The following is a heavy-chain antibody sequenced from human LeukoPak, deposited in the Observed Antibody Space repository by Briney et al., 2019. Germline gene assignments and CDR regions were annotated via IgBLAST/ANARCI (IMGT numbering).Heavy chain of an antibody. V-gene: IGHV3-30*04. J-gene: IGHJ4*02. CDR2: ISYDGSNK. Sequence: GRSLRLSCAASGVTFSSYAMPGVRPAPGQGLDWVAVISYDGSNKYYADSVKGRFTISRDNSKNTLYLQMNSLRAEDPAVYYCARGGVVRNVDTASFDYWGQGTLVTVAS. CDR1: GVTFSSYA. D-gene: IGHD5-18*01. CDR3: ARGGVVRNVDTASFDY.